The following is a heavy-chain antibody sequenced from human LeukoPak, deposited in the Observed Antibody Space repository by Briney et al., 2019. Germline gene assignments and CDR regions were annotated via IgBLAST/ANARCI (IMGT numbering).Heavy chain of an antibody. V-gene: IGHV4-4*07. CDR2: IYTSGST. CDR3: ARVGSYGFSFWFDP. J-gene: IGHJ5*02. CDR1: GGSISSYY. Sequence: SETLSLTCTVSGGSISSYYWSWIRQPAGKGLEWIGRIYTSGSTNYNPSLKSRVTMSVDTSKNQFSLKLSSVTAADTAVYYCARVGSYGFSFWFDPWGQGTLVTVSS. D-gene: IGHD5-18*01.